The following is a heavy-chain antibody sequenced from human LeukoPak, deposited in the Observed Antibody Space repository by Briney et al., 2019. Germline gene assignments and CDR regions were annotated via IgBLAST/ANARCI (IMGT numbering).Heavy chain of an antibody. Sequence: PSETLSLTCTVSGGSISSSPYYWGWIRQPPGKGLEWIGSIYYSGTTHYSPSLESRVTISVDTSKNQFSLKLASVIAADTAIYYCAKGAGGFSYYNWFDPWGQGTLVTVSS. CDR3: AKGAGGFSYYNWFDP. J-gene: IGHJ5*02. CDR2: IYYSGTT. V-gene: IGHV4-39*07. D-gene: IGHD5-18*01. CDR1: GGSISSSPYY.